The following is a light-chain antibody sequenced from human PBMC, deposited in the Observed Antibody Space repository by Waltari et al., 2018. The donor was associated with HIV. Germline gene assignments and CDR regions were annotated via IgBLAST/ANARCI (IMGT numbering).Light chain of an antibody. CDR1: SGGVARSHF. Sequence: VVTQEPSLTVSPGDTVTLSCASFSGGVARSHFPYWFQLKPGQPPLTLIYDSEKRHPLTSGRFSGSLAGGRAILTLSGALPEDEAEYFCLLSYGGVRVFGGGTNLTV. CDR2: DSE. J-gene: IGLJ2*01. V-gene: IGLV7-46*01. CDR3: LLSYGGVRV.